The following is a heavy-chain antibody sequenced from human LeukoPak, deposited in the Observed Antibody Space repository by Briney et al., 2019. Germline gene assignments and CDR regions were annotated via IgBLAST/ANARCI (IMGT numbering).Heavy chain of an antibody. J-gene: IGHJ5*02. CDR3: ARDYYDIVTGYISGLGP. V-gene: IGHV3-21*01. D-gene: IGHD3-9*01. CDR2: ISGSGSYI. CDR1: GLTHNSYT. Sequence: GVSQRLLCTLSGLTHNSYTTKWVPHTRGKGLEWVTYISGSGSYIFYADSVKGRFNISRDNAKNSLYLEIDSPRAGDTAVYYCARDYYDIVTGYISGLGPWGQGTLVAVSS.